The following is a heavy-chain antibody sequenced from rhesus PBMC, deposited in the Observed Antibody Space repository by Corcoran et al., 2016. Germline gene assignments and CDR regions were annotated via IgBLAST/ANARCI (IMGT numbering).Heavy chain of an antibody. V-gene: IGHV2-95*01. CDR1: GFSITTTATG. Sequence: QVTLKESGPALVKPTQTLTLTCTFSGFSITTTATGVGWIRQPPGKALEWLTSIYWNDRKYYITSLKSSLTISKDTSKNQVVLTMTNMDPVDTATYYCARGGRWLVVGGFDYWGQGVLVTVSS. D-gene: IGHD6-37*01. J-gene: IGHJ4*01. CDR2: IYWNDRK. CDR3: ARGGRWLVVGGFDY.